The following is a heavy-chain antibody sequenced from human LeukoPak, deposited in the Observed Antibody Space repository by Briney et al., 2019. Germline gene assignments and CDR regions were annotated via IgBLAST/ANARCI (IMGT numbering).Heavy chain of an antibody. D-gene: IGHD1-26*01. Sequence: GGSLRLPCAASGFTFSSYAMHWVRQAPGKGLEWVAVISYDGSNKHYADSVKGRFTISRDNSKNTLYLQMNSLRAEDTAVYYCATGATTPYYYYGMDVWGQGTTVTVSS. CDR1: GFTFSSYA. CDR2: ISYDGSNK. CDR3: ATGATTPYYYYGMDV. V-gene: IGHV3-30-3*01. J-gene: IGHJ6*02.